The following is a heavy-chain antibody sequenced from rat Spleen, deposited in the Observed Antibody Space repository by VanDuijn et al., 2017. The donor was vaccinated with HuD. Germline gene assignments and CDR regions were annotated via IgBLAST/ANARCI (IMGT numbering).Heavy chain of an antibody. V-gene: IGHV5-7*01. J-gene: IGHJ2*01. CDR1: GFTFSNYD. D-gene: IGHD1-12*02. Sequence: EVQLVESGGGLVQPGRSLKLSCAASGFTFSNYDMAWVRQAPRKGLEWVAIITYDGSNTYYRDSVRGRFTISRDNADSTLYLQMDSLRSEDTATYYCTIGSHYHDVPYYYEYWGQGVMVTVSA. CDR2: ITYDGSNT. CDR3: TIGSHYHDVPYYYEY.